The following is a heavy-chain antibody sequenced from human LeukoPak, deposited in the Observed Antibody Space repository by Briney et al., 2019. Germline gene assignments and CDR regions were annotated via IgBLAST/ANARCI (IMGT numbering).Heavy chain of an antibody. CDR2: ISAYNGNT. CDR3: ARGRGYGNGGRYFDY. V-gene: IGHV1-18*01. D-gene: IGHD5-12*01. J-gene: IGHJ4*02. CDR1: GYTFTSYG. Sequence: ASAKVSCKASGYTFTSYGISWVRQAPGQGLEWMGWISAYNGNTNYAQKLQGRVTMTTDTSTGTAYMELRSLRSDDTAVYYCARGRGYGNGGRYFDYWGQGTLVTVSS.